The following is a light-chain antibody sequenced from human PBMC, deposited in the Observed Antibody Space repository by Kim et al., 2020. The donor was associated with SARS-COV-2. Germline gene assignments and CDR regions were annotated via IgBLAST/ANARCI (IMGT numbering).Light chain of an antibody. CDR2: DVT. J-gene: IGLJ1*01. CDR1: SSDVGGYNS. V-gene: IGLV2-14*01. CDR3: NSYTSSTSDV. Sequence: QSALTQTASVSGSPGQSITISCTGTSSDVGGYNSVSWYQQHPGKAPKLMIYDVTKRPSGVSIRFSGSKSGNTASLTISGLQAEDEADYYCNSYTSSTSDVFGTGTKVTVL.